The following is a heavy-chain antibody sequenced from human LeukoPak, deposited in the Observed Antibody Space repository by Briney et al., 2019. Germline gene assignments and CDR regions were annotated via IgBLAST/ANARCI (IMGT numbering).Heavy chain of an antibody. CDR3: ANFITQEHSSGWVSPNYYYYGMDV. J-gene: IGHJ6*02. CDR1: GFTFSSYA. CDR2: ISGSGGST. D-gene: IGHD6-19*01. Sequence: GGSLRLSCAASGFTFSSYAMSWVRQAPGKGLEWVSAISGSGGSTYYADSVKGRFTISRDNSKNTLYLQMNSLRAEDTAVYYCANFITQEHSSGWVSPNYYYYGMDVWGQGTTVTVSS. V-gene: IGHV3-23*01.